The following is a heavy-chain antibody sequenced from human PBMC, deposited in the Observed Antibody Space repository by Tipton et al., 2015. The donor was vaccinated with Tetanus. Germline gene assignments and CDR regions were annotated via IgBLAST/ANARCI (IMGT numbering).Heavy chain of an antibody. V-gene: IGHV4-31*03. J-gene: IGHJ4*02. CDR3: ARDQARGARGWNYFDF. CDR1: GVSISGGRYY. CDR2: IYSSGST. D-gene: IGHD1-26*01. Sequence: TLSLTCTVSGVSISGGRYYWSWIRQRPGKGLEWIGDIYSSGSTYTDPSLKGRVTISVDTSKNQFSLRLNSVTAADTAVYHCARDQARGARGWNYFDFWGLGTLVTVSS.